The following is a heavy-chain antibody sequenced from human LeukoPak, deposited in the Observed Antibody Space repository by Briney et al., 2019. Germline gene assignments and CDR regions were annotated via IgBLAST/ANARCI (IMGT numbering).Heavy chain of an antibody. CDR1: GGSISSGSYY. Sequence: SQTLSLTCTVSGGSISSGSYYWSWIRQPAGKGLEWIGRIYISGSTNYNPSLKSRVTISVDTSKNQFSLKLSSVTAADTAVYYCARTPSPPIWSGYWFYFDYWGQGTLVTVSS. CDR2: IYISGST. J-gene: IGHJ4*02. V-gene: IGHV4-61*02. CDR3: ARTPSPPIWSGYWFYFDY. D-gene: IGHD3-3*01.